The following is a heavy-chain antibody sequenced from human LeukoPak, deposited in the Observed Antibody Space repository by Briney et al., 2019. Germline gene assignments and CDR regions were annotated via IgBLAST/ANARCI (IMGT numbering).Heavy chain of an antibody. Sequence: GGSLRLSCSASGFTFTSHVMHWVRRPPGKGLQYVSGISMNVQTTYYAGSVKGRFTISRDSSKNTVYLQMNSLTAEDTAVYYCVREGLERRTNFDYWGQGTLVSVSS. CDR3: VREGLERRTNFDY. CDR2: ISMNVQTT. D-gene: IGHD1-1*01. V-gene: IGHV3-64D*06. J-gene: IGHJ4*02. CDR1: GFTFTSHV.